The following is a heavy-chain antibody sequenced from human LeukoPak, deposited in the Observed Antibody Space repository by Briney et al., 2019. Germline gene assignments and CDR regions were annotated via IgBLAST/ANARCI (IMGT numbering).Heavy chain of an antibody. CDR2: IKSKTDGGTT. CDR1: GFTFSNAW. D-gene: IGHD6-13*01. Sequence: PGGSLRLSCAASGFTFSNAWMSWVRQAPGKGLEWVGRIKSKTDGGTTDYAAPVKGRFTISRDDSKNTLYLQMNSLRAEDTAVYYCAREDGYSSSWYWLYWGQGTLVTVSS. V-gene: IGHV3-15*01. CDR3: AREDGYSSSWYWLY. J-gene: IGHJ4*02.